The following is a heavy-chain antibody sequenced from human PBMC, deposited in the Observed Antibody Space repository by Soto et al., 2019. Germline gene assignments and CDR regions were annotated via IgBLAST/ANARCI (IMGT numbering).Heavy chain of an antibody. CDR3: ARDPTKYCSSTSCYNNWFDP. J-gene: IGHJ5*02. D-gene: IGHD2-2*02. Sequence: QVQLVESGGGVVQPGRSLRLSCAASGFTFSSYGMHWVRQAPGKGLEWVAVIWYDGSKKYYADSVKGRFTISRDNSKNTLYLQMNSLRAEDTAVYYCARDPTKYCSSTSCYNNWFDPWGQGTLVTVSS. CDR1: GFTFSSYG. CDR2: IWYDGSKK. V-gene: IGHV3-33*01.